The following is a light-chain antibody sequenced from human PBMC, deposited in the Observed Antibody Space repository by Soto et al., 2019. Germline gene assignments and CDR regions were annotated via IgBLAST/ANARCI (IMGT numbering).Light chain of an antibody. CDR1: NIGSKS. Sequence: SYELTQPPSVSVAPGQTARITCGGNNIGSKSVHWYQQKPGQAPVLVVYDDSDRPSGVPDRFSGSKSGTSASLAISGLQSEDEADYYCAAWDDSLNGWVFGGGTKLTVL. V-gene: IGLV3-21*02. CDR2: DDS. CDR3: AAWDDSLNGWV. J-gene: IGLJ3*02.